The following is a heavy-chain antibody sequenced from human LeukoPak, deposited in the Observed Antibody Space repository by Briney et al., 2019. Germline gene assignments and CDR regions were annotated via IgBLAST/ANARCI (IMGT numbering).Heavy chain of an antibody. J-gene: IGHJ3*02. CDR2: ISGSGGST. Sequence: GGSLRLFCAASGFTFSSYAMSWVRQAAGKGLEWVSAISGSGGSTYYADSVKGRFTFSKDNSKNTLYLQMNSLRAEDTAVYYCAKGTMIVVDLGSDAFDIWGQGTMVTVSS. CDR3: AKGTMIVVDLGSDAFDI. D-gene: IGHD3-22*01. V-gene: IGHV3-23*01. CDR1: GFTFSSYA.